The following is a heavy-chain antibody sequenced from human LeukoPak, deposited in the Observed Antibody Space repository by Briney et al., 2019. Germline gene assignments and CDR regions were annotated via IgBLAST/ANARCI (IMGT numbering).Heavy chain of an antibody. V-gene: IGHV4-4*07. CDR2: IYTSGST. Sequence: SETLSLTCTVSGVSISSYYWSWIRQPAGKGLEWIGRIYTSGSTNYNPSLKSRVTMSVDTSKNQFSLKLSSVTAADTAVYYCARAATSSWDQLFDYWGQGTLVTVSS. J-gene: IGHJ4*02. D-gene: IGHD6-13*01. CDR3: ARAATSSWDQLFDY. CDR1: GVSISSYY.